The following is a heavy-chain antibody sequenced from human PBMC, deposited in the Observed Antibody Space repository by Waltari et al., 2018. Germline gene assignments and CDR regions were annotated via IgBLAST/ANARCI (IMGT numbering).Heavy chain of an antibody. CDR3: ARGGDGFDGIVVLVAATDPIDY. D-gene: IGHD2-15*01. Sequence: QVQLVQSGAEVKKPGASEKVSCKASGYACTRYDMHSVRPAPDHSLACMGWINAGNGNTKYSQKFQGRVTITRDTSASTAYMELSSLRSEDTAVYYCARGGDGFDGIVVLVAATDPIDYWGQGTLVTVSS. CDR1: GYACTRYD. V-gene: IGHV1-3*01. CDR2: INAGNGNT. J-gene: IGHJ4*02.